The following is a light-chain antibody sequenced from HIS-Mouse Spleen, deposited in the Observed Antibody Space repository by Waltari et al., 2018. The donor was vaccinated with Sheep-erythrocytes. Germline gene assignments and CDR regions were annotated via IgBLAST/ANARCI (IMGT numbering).Light chain of an antibody. Sequence: QSALTQPASVSGSPGQSLTISCTATSSDVGAYNSVSWYQQHPGKAPKLMIYEVSNRPSGVSNRFSGSKSGNTASLTISGLQAEDEADYYCSSYTSSSTYVFGTGTKVTVL. CDR1: SSDVGAYNS. J-gene: IGLJ1*01. CDR2: EVS. V-gene: IGLV2-14*01. CDR3: SSYTSSSTYV.